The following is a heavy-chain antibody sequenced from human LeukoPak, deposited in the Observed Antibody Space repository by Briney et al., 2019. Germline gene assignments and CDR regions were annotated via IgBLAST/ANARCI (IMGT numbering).Heavy chain of an antibody. D-gene: IGHD3-16*02. J-gene: IGHJ5*02. V-gene: IGHV3-74*01. CDR1: GFSISTYW. CDR3: ARSPSSFDP. CDR2: INTDGSST. Sequence: GGSLRLSCAASGFSISTYWMHWVRQAPGKGPVWVSRINTDGSSTYYADSVKGRFTISRDNAKNTLYLQMNSLRAEDTAVYYCARSPSSFDPWGQGALVTVSS.